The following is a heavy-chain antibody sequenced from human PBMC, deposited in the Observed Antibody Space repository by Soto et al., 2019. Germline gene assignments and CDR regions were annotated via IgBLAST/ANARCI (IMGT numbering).Heavy chain of an antibody. CDR3: ARGVYCSGGSCYPRHFY. D-gene: IGHD2-15*01. V-gene: IGHV1-8*01. CDR1: GYTFTSYD. CDR2: MNPNSGNT. J-gene: IGHJ4*02. Sequence: QVQLVQSGAEGKKPGASVKDSCKAPGYTFTSYDINWVRQATGQGLEWMGWMNPNSGNTGYAQKFQGRVTMTRNTTISTAYMELSSLRSEDTAVYCCARGVYCSGGSCYPRHFYWGQGTLVTVSS.